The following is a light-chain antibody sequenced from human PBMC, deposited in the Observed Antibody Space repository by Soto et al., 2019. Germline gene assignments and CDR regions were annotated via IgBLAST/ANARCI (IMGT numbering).Light chain of an antibody. CDR1: QSVSSS. V-gene: IGKV3-15*01. J-gene: IGKJ4*01. CDR2: DGS. Sequence: IVMTQSPATLSVSPWERATLSCRASQSVSSSLAWYQQKPGQAPRLLIYDGSTRATGIPARFSGSGSGTEFTLTINSLQSEDFAVYYCQQHKNWPPLTFGGGTKVDIK. CDR3: QQHKNWPPLT.